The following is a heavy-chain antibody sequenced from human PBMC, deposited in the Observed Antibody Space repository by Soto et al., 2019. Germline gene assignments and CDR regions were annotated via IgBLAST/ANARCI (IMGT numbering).Heavy chain of an antibody. CDR3: ARDQVSAGTTDNDAFDI. Sequence: QVQLVQSGAEVKKPGASVKVSCKASGYTFTSYGISWVRQAPGQGLEWMGWISAYNGNTNSAQRLQGRVTMTTDTSTSTAYMELRSLRSDDTAVYYCARDQVSAGTTDNDAFDIWGQGTMVTVSS. V-gene: IGHV1-18*01. CDR2: ISAYNGNT. D-gene: IGHD1-7*01. CDR1: GYTFTSYG. J-gene: IGHJ3*02.